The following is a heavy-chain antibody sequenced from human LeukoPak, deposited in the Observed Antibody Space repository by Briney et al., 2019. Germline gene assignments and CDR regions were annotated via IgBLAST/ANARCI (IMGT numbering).Heavy chain of an antibody. D-gene: IGHD3-16*01. J-gene: IGHJ4*02. CDR2: VYSGGGT. Sequence: GGSLRLSCAATGLTASINTMNGVPQAPGKGLEWVSLVYSGGGTYYADSVKGRFTISRHNSKNTLYLQMNSLRAEDTAVYYCARSYGYWGQGTLVTVSS. CDR1: GLTASINT. V-gene: IGHV3-53*01. CDR3: ARSYGY.